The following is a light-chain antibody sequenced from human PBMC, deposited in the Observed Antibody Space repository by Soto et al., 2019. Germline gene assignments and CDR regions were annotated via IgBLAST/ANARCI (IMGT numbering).Light chain of an antibody. J-gene: IGKJ1*01. Sequence: DIQLTQSPSFLSASVGDRVTITCRASQDISSYLAWYQQRPGKVPRFLTHAASTLQSGVPSRFSATGSGTTFPLTISSVQPEDIATYYCQQLNRFPRTFGQGTKVEV. CDR3: QQLNRFPRT. CDR1: QDISSY. CDR2: AAS. V-gene: IGKV1-9*01.